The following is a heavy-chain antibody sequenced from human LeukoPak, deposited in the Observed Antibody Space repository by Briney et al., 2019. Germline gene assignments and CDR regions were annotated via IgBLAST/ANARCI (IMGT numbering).Heavy chain of an antibody. V-gene: IGHV3-66*01. Sequence: GGSLRLSCAASGFTVSSNFMSWVRQAPGKGLEWVSVIYSGGSTYYADSVKGRFTISRDNSKNTLYLQMNSLRAEDTAVYYCAKDLAVGATGYFDYWGQGTLVTVSS. J-gene: IGHJ4*02. CDR2: IYSGGST. CDR1: GFTVSSNF. D-gene: IGHD1-26*01. CDR3: AKDLAVGATGYFDY.